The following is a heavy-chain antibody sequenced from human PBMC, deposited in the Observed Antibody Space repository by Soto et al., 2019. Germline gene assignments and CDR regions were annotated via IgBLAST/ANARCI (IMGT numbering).Heavy chain of an antibody. CDR2: IYYSGST. V-gene: IGHV4-30-4*01. CDR3: ARAFPMYSSGWYRDY. D-gene: IGHD6-19*01. CDR1: GGSISSGDYY. Sequence: TLSLTCTVSGGSISSGDYYWNWIRQPPGKGLEWIGHIYYSGSTYYNSSLKSRVTISLDTSKNQFSLKLSSVTAADTAVYYCARAFPMYSSGWYRDYWGQGTLVTVSS. J-gene: IGHJ4*02.